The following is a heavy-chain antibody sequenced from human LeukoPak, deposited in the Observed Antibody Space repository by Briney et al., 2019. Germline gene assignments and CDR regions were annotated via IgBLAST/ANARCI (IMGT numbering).Heavy chain of an antibody. CDR1: GYSFTSYW. J-gene: IGHJ4*02. CDR3: ARQEGGDYDYFDY. Sequence: GEYLKISCKGSGYSFTSYWISWVRQMPGKGLEWMGRIDPSDSYTDYSPSFQGHVTISADKSISTACLQWSSLKASDTAMYYCARQEGGDYDYFDYWGQGTLVTVSS. V-gene: IGHV5-10-1*01. CDR2: IDPSDSYT. D-gene: IGHD4-17*01.